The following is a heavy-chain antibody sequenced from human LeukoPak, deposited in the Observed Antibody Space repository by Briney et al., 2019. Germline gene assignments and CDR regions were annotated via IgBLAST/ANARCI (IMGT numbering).Heavy chain of an antibody. CDR1: GFSFSSYS. CDR2: ISGRTGTM. D-gene: IGHD3-22*01. V-gene: IGHV3-48*02. J-gene: IGHJ4*02. CDR3: ARDRPPYTTSAYYLDY. Sequence: GRSLRLSCPAAGFSFSSYSMNSVRQAPGKGLGWISYISGRTGTMYYADSVQGRFTISRDNAKNSLYLQLNSLRDEDTAVYYCARDRPPYTTSAYYLDYWGQGTLVTVSS.